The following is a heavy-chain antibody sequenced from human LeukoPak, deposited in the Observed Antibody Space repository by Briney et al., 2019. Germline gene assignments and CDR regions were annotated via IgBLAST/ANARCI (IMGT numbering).Heavy chain of an antibody. CDR3: ARDPYFGELSPYLYYYYMDV. CDR1: GFTFISYS. Sequence: GGSLSLSCAASGFTFISYSMNWVRQAPGKGLEGVSSISSSSSYIYYADSVKGRFTISRDKAKKSLYLQMNSLRAEDTAVYYCARDPYFGELSPYLYYYYMDVWGKGTTVTISS. CDR2: ISSSSSYI. D-gene: IGHD3-10*01. V-gene: IGHV3-21*01. J-gene: IGHJ6*03.